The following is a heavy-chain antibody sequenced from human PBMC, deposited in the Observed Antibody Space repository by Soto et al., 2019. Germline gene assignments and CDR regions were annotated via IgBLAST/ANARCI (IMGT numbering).Heavy chain of an antibody. CDR3: ARSGDIVVVPAASPDYYYYMDV. CDR1: GFTFSSYS. J-gene: IGHJ6*03. Sequence: LSLTCAASGFTFSSYSMNWVRQAPGKGLEWVSYISSSSSTIYYADSVKGRFTISRDNAKNSLYLQMNSLRAEDTAVYYCARSGDIVVVPAASPDYYYYMDVWGKGTTVTVSS. D-gene: IGHD2-2*01. V-gene: IGHV3-48*01. CDR2: ISSSSSTI.